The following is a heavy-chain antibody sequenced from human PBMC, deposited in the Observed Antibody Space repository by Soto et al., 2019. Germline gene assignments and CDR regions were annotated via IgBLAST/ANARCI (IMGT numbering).Heavy chain of an antibody. CDR3: ARQGYSSSWSYYYGMDV. Sequence: GESLKISCKGSGYSFTIYWISWVRQMPGKGLEWMGRIDPSDSYTNYSPSFQGHVTISADKSISTAYLQWSSLKASDTAMYYCARQGYSSSWSYYYGMDVWGQGTTVTAP. V-gene: IGHV5-10-1*01. CDR2: IDPSDSYT. D-gene: IGHD6-13*01. CDR1: GYSFTIYW. J-gene: IGHJ6*02.